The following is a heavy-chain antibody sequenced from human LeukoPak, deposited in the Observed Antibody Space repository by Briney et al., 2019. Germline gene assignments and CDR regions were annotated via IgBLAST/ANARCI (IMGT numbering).Heavy chain of an antibody. CDR3: AREIFDP. J-gene: IGHJ5*02. CDR1: GFTFSSYA. V-gene: IGHV3-30-3*01. CDR2: ISYDGSNK. Sequence: PGGSLRLSCAASGFTFSSYAMHWVRQAPGKGLEWVAVISYDGSNKYYADSVKGRFTISRDNSKNTLYLQMNSLRAEDTAVYYCAREIFDPWGQGTLVTVSS.